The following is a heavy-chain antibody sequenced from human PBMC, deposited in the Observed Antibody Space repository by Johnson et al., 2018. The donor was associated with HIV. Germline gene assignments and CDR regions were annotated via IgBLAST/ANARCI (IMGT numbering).Heavy chain of an antibody. CDR3: AKEGGELLLDAFDI. J-gene: IGHJ3*02. CDR1: GFTFRSYD. CDR2: IGTAGET. V-gene: IGHV3-13*01. D-gene: IGHD1-26*01. Sequence: VLLVESGGGVVQPGRYLRLSCAASGFTFRSYDMHWVRQVTGKGLEWVSAIGTAGETNYPGSVKGRFTISRENAKNSLYLQMNSLRAEDTAVYYCAKEGGELLLDAFDIWGQGTMVTVSS.